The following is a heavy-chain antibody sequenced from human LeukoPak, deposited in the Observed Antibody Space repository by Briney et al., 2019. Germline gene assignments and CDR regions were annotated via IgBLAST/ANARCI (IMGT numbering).Heavy chain of an antibody. CDR1: GFTVSSNS. Sequence: GGSLRLSCTVSGFTVSSNSMSWVRQAPGKGLEWVSFIYSGGNTHYSDSVKGRFTISRDNSKNTVYLQMNSLTVEDTAVYYCARGLPLQFIVRALDPRGRGTLVTVSS. V-gene: IGHV3-53*01. J-gene: IGHJ5*02. CDR2: IYSGGNT. D-gene: IGHD5/OR15-5a*01. CDR3: ARGLPLQFIVRALDP.